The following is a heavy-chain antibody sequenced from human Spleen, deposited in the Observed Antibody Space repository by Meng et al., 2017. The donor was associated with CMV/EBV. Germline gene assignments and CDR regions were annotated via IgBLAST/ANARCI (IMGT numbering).Heavy chain of an antibody. J-gene: IGHJ4*02. Sequence: GHLQESGPGLLKPSETLSLTCTVSGGSISSYYWSWIRQPAGKGLEWIGRIYTSGSTNYNPSLKSRVTMSVDTSKNQFSLKLSSVTAADTAVYYCARDLGYCTNGVCYDYWGQGTLVTVSS. V-gene: IGHV4-4*07. D-gene: IGHD2-8*01. CDR1: GGSISSYY. CDR2: IYTSGST. CDR3: ARDLGYCTNGVCYDY.